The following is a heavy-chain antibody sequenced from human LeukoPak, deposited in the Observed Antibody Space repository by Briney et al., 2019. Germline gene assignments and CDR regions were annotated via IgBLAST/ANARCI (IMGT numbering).Heavy chain of an antibody. Sequence: GGSLRLSCAASGFSFRTYAMTWVRQAPGKGLEWVSGISASSVSTHYADSVKGRFTISRDNSKNTLYLQMNSLRAEDTAIYYCAKGIYGDYALDSWGQGTPVTVSS. J-gene: IGHJ4*02. V-gene: IGHV3-23*01. CDR2: ISASSVST. CDR3: AKGIYGDYALDS. D-gene: IGHD4-17*01. CDR1: GFSFRTYA.